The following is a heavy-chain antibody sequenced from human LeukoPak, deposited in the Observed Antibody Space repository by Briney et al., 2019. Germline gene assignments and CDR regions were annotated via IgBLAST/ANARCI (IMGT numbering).Heavy chain of an antibody. J-gene: IGHJ4*02. D-gene: IGHD5-18*01. Sequence: GGSLRLSCAASGFTLSTYAMSWVRQTPGKGLEWVAATSSSDAGTYHADSVRGRFTISRDNSKNTLYLQMNSLRAEDAAVYYCAKSYIRAMVNPGWDYWGQGTLVTVSS. CDR3: AKSYIRAMVNPGWDY. CDR2: TSSSDAGT. CDR1: GFTLSTYA. V-gene: IGHV3-23*01.